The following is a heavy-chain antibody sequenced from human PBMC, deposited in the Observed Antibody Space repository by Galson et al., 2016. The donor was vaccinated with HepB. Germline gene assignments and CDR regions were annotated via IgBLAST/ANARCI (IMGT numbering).Heavy chain of an antibody. V-gene: IGHV3-30*03. CDR3: ARDGYYYGSGSYGAATY. Sequence: SLRLSCAASGFTFSTYGMHWVRQAPGKGLEWVAVISYHGSSKYYVDSVKGRFTISRDNSKNTLYLQMNSLRVEDTAMYYCARDGYYYGSGSYGAATYWGQGTPVTVSS. CDR2: ISYHGSSK. CDR1: GFTFSTYG. J-gene: IGHJ4*02. D-gene: IGHD3-10*01.